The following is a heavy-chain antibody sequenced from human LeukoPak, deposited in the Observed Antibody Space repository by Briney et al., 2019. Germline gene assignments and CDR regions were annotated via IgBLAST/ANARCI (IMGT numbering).Heavy chain of an antibody. CDR2: ISSSGSTK. J-gene: IGHJ4*02. Sequence: GGSLRLSCAASGFTFSSYEMNWVRQAPGKGLEWVSYISSSGSTKFYADSVRGRFTISRDNAKNSLYLQMNSLRAEDTAVYYCARGTEKYYYDSSGYYGLDYWGQGTLVTVSS. CDR1: GFTFSSYE. CDR3: ARGTEKYYYDSSGYYGLDY. V-gene: IGHV3-48*03. D-gene: IGHD3-22*01.